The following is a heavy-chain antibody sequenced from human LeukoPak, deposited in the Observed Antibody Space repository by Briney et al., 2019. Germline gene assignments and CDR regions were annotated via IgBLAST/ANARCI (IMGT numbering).Heavy chain of an antibody. CDR1: GFTFSSYA. D-gene: IGHD3-22*01. V-gene: IGHV3-23*01. CDR3: AKGRITMIVVVITTGGAFDI. CDR2: ISGSGGST. Sequence: GGSLRLSCAASGFTFSSYAMSWVRQAPGKGLEWVSAISGSGGSTYYADSVKGRFTISRDNSKNTLYLQMNSLRAEDTAVYYCAKGRITMIVVVITTGGAFDIWGQGTMVTVPS. J-gene: IGHJ3*02.